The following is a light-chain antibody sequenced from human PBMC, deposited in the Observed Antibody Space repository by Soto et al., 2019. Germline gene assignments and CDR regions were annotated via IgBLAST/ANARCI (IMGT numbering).Light chain of an antibody. CDR3: QQRSNWPPTWT. V-gene: IGKV3D-20*02. CDR1: QSVSSSY. J-gene: IGKJ1*01. CDR2: GAS. Sequence: EIVLTQSPGTLSLSPGERATLSCRASQSVSSSYLAWYQQKPGQAPRLLIYGASGRATGIPARFSGSGSGTDFTLTISSLEPEDFAVYYCQQRSNWPPTWTFGQGTKVEIK.